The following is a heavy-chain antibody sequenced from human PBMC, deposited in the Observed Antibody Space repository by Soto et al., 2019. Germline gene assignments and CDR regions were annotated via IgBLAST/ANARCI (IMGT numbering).Heavy chain of an antibody. CDR2: IYYSGST. Sequence: SETLSLTCTVSGGSISSYYWSWIRQPPGKGLEWIGYIYYSGSTNYNPSLKSRVTISVDTSKNQFSLTLSSVTAADTAVYYCARTPEYSSSFFYYYMDVWGKGTTVTVSS. CDR1: GGSISSYY. D-gene: IGHD6-6*01. V-gene: IGHV4-59*08. CDR3: ARTPEYSSSFFYYYMDV. J-gene: IGHJ6*03.